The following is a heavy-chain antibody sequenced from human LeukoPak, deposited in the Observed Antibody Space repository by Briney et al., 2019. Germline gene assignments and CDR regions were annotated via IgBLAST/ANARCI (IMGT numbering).Heavy chain of an antibody. CDR3: AREGYSYGYETLNYFDY. J-gene: IGHJ4*02. Sequence: PGRSLRLSCAASGFTFSSYAMHWVRQAPGKGLEWVAVISYDGSNKYYADSVKGRFTISRDNSKNTLYLQMNSLRAEDTAVYYCAREGYSYGYETLNYFDYWGQGTLVTVS. CDR2: ISYDGSNK. CDR1: GFTFSSYA. V-gene: IGHV3-30-3*01. D-gene: IGHD5-18*01.